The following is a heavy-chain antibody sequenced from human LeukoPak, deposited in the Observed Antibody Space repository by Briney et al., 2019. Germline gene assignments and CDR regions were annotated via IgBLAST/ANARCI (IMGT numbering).Heavy chain of an antibody. V-gene: IGHV4-59*01. D-gene: IGHD5/OR15-5a*01. J-gene: IGHJ3*02. CDR1: GGSISSYY. Sequence: SETLSLTCTVSGGSISSYYWSWIRQPPGKGLEWIGYIYYSGSTNYNPSLKSRVTISVDTSKNQFSLKLSSVTAADTAVYYCARRLRLKNPGGDAFDIWGQGTVVTVSS. CDR3: ARRLRLKNPGGDAFDI. CDR2: IYYSGST.